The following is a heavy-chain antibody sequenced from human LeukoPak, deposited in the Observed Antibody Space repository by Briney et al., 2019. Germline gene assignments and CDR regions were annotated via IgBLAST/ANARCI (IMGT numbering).Heavy chain of an antibody. D-gene: IGHD1-1*01. CDR1: GFTFSSYA. CDR2: ISYDGSNK. J-gene: IGHJ6*02. CDR3: ARYDARYGMDV. V-gene: IGHV3-30-3*01. Sequence: GGSLRLSCAASGFTFSSYAMHCVRQAPGKGLEWVAVISYDGSNKYYADSVKGRFTISRDNSKNTLYLQMNSLRAEDTAVYYCARYDARYGMDVWGQGTTVTVSS.